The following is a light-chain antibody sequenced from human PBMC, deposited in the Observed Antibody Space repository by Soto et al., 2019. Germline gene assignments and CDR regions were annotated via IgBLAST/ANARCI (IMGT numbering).Light chain of an antibody. Sequence: QSVLTQAPSASGTPGQRVTISYSGSSSNIGSNTVSWYQQVPGTAPKLLIYSNDQRPSGVPDRFSGSKSGTSASLAIGGLQSEDEADYYCAAWDDSLNGWVFGGGTKLTVL. CDR3: AAWDDSLNGWV. V-gene: IGLV1-44*01. CDR2: SND. J-gene: IGLJ3*02. CDR1: SSNIGSNT.